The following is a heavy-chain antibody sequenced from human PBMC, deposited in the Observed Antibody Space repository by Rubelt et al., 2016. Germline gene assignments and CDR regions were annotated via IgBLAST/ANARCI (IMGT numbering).Heavy chain of an antibody. V-gene: IGHV3-30*02. CDR2: IRYDGSNK. CDR1: GFTFSSYA. Sequence: GGGVVQPGRSLRLSCAASGFTFSSYAMHWVRQAPGKGLEWVAFIRYDGSNKYYADSVKGRFTISRDNSKNTLYLQMNSLRAEDTAVYYCAKDPSRDFWSGFLDYWGQGTLVTVSS. D-gene: IGHD3-3*01. J-gene: IGHJ4*02. CDR3: AKDPSRDFWSGFLDY.